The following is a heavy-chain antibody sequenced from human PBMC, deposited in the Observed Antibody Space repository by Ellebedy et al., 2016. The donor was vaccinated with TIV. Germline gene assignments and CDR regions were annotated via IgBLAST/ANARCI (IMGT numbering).Heavy chain of an antibody. V-gene: IGHV1-8*01. CDR1: RYTFTSYD. CDR3: ARGWDTVTFDY. J-gene: IGHJ4*02. D-gene: IGHD4-11*01. CDR2: MNPNSGNT. Sequence: ASVKVSXKASRYTFTSYDINWVRQATGQGLEWMGWMNPNSGNTGYAQKFQGRVTMTRNTSISTAYMELSSLRSEDTAVYYCARGWDTVTFDYWGQGTLVTVSS.